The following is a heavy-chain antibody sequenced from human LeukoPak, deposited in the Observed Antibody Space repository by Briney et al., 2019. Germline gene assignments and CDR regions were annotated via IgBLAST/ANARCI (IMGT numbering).Heavy chain of an antibody. CDR3: AKDRRSGELSSSFDY. Sequence: PGRPLRLSCAASGFTFDDYAMHWVRQAPGKGLEWVSGISWNSGSIGYADSVKGRFTISRDNAKNSLYLQMNSLRAEDTALYYCAKDRRSGELSSSFDYWGQGTLVTVSS. CDR2: ISWNSGSI. D-gene: IGHD3-16*02. CDR1: GFTFDDYA. V-gene: IGHV3-9*01. J-gene: IGHJ4*02.